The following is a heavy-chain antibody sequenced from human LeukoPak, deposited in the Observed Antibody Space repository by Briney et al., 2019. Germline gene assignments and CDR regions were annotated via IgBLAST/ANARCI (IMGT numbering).Heavy chain of an antibody. Sequence: NPSETLSLTCTVSGGSISRYHWSWIRQPAGKGLEWTGRVSTSGTDYNPSLKSRVTMSVDTSKSEFSLNLSSVTAADTAVYFCAGRVWTKTRGLIGYFDYWGQGILVTVSS. J-gene: IGHJ4*02. CDR1: GGSISRYH. CDR2: VSTSGT. D-gene: IGHD3-10*01. CDR3: AGRVWTKTRGLIGYFDY. V-gene: IGHV4-4*07.